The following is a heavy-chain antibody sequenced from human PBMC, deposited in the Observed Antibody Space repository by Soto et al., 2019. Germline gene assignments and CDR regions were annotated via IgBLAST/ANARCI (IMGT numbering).Heavy chain of an antibody. Sequence: QVQLQESGPGLVKPSETLSLTCTVSGGSISSYYWSWIRQPPGKGLEWIGYIYYSGSTNYNPSLKSRVTISVDTSKNQFSLKLSSVTAADTAVYYCARERGTVNGYYYYGMDVWGQGTTVTVSS. J-gene: IGHJ6*02. V-gene: IGHV4-59*01. D-gene: IGHD4-17*01. CDR1: GGSISSYY. CDR2: IYYSGST. CDR3: ARERGTVNGYYYYGMDV.